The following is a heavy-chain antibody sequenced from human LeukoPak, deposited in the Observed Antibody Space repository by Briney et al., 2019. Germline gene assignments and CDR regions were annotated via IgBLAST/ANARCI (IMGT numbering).Heavy chain of an antibody. D-gene: IGHD5-18*01. V-gene: IGHV3-7*01. CDR3: ARDLAYSRLDY. J-gene: IGHJ4*02. Sequence: GGSLRLSCAVSGLTFSSSWMDWVRQAPGKGLGWVASINPDGNKKYSADSVKGRFTISRDNAENSLYLQMNSLRVEDTAFYYCARDLAYSRLDYWGQGMLVTVSS. CDR1: GLTFSSSW. CDR2: INPDGNKK.